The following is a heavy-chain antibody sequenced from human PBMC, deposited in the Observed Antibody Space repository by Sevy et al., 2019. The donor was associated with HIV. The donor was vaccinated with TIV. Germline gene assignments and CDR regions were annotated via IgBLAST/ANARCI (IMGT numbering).Heavy chain of an antibody. V-gene: IGHV4-59*08. CDR2: IYYSGST. CDR3: ARHADFGVVNFEH. J-gene: IGHJ4*02. Sequence: SETLSLTCTVSGDSISSYYWSWIRQPPGKGLEWIGYIYYSGSTNYNPSLKSRGTISVDTSKNQFSLKLSSVTAADTALYYCARHADFGVVNFEHWGQGILVTVSS. D-gene: IGHD3-3*01. CDR1: GDSISSYY.